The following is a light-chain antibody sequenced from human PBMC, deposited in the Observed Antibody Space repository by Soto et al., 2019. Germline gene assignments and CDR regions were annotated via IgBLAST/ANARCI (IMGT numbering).Light chain of an antibody. CDR3: QQRRNWPPGIT. V-gene: IGKV3-11*01. CDR2: DAS. Sequence: IVETQSPATLSLSTLAPDHLSFISSQSVSSYLAWYQQKPGQAPRLLIYDASNRATGIPARFSGSGSGTDFTLTISSLEPEDFAVYYCQQRRNWPPGITFGQGTRLEIK. CDR1: QSVSSY. J-gene: IGKJ5*01.